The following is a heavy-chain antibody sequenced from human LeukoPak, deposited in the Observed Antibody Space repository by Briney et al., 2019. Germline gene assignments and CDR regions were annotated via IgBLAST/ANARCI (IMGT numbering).Heavy chain of an antibody. CDR3: ASRGDLGALVY. D-gene: IGHD3-10*01. J-gene: IGHJ4*02. Sequence: SVKVSCKASGGTFSSYTISWVPQAPGQGLEWMGRIIPILGIANYAQKFQGRVTITADKSTSTAYMELSSLRSEDTAVYYCASRGDLGALVYWGQGTLVTVSS. CDR2: IIPILGIA. CDR1: GGTFSSYT. V-gene: IGHV1-69*02.